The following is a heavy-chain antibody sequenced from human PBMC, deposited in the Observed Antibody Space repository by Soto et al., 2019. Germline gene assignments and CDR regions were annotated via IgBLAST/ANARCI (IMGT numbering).Heavy chain of an antibody. CDR1: GASINSPNW. J-gene: IGHJ4*02. CDR2: IYHTGNT. CDR3: ARKGTSDESPFDC. V-gene: IGHV4-4*02. D-gene: IGHD1-1*01. Sequence: QVQLQESGPGLVNPSGTLSLTCGVSGASINSPNWWSWVRQSPGKGLEWIGEIYHTGNTNSNWSLRSRVTLSVDKSNILFSLNLTSVTAADTAVYYCARKGTSDESPFDCWGQGILVTVSS.